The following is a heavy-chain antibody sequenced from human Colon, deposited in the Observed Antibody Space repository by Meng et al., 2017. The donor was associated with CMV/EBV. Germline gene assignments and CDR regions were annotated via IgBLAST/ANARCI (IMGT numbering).Heavy chain of an antibody. CDR3: ARVGNYGPHFAFDI. J-gene: IGHJ3*02. Sequence: GESLKISCAASGFTFSSFEMNWVRQAPGKGLEWVSYISSSGSTIYYADSVKGRFTISRDNAKNSLYLQMNSLRAEDTAVYYCARVGNYGPHFAFDIWGQGTMVTVSS. CDR2: ISSSGSTI. V-gene: IGHV3-48*03. D-gene: IGHD4-11*01. CDR1: GFTFSSFE.